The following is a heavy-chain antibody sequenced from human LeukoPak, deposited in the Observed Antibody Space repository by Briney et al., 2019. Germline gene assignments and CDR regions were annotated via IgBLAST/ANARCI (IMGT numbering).Heavy chain of an antibody. V-gene: IGHV3-48*01. CDR1: GFSFSSYS. D-gene: IGHD2-15*01. CDR3: ARKSGSGGYPFDY. Sequence: PGGSLRLSCAASGFSFSSYSMNWVRQAPGKGLEWVSYITSSSSTMHYADAVKGRFAISRDNAKNSLYLQMNSLRAEDTAVYYCARKSGSGGYPFDYWGQGTLVTVSS. CDR2: ITSSSSTM. J-gene: IGHJ4*02.